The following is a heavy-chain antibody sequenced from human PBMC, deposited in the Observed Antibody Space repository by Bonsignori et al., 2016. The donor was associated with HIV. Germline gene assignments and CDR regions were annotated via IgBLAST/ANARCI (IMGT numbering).Heavy chain of an antibody. D-gene: IGHD3-9*01. J-gene: IGHJ6*01. CDR2: ISGSGDST. CDR3: VRHMGDILTGYGYYYVM. V-gene: IGHV3-23*01. Sequence: EVLLLESGGGLVQPGGSLSLSCAASGFTFSNYAMSWVRQAPGKGLEWVSTISGSGDSTYSADSVKGRFTISIDNSKNTLYLLMNSLRVEDTAVYYCVRHMGDILTGYGYYYVM. CDR1: GFTFSNYA.